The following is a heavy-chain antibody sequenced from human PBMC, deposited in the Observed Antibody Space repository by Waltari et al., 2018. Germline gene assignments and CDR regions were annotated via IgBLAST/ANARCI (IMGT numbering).Heavy chain of an antibody. Sequence: QVQLQQWGAGLLKPSETLSLTCAVYGGSFSGYYWSWIRQPPGKGLEWIGEIKHSGSTNYNPSLKSRVTISVDTSKNQFSLKLSSVTAADTAVYYCARGRGRSIAAAGPFDYWGQGTLVTVSS. D-gene: IGHD6-13*01. CDR3: ARGRGRSIAAAGPFDY. CDR2: IKHSGST. V-gene: IGHV4-34*01. CDR1: GGSFSGYY. J-gene: IGHJ4*02.